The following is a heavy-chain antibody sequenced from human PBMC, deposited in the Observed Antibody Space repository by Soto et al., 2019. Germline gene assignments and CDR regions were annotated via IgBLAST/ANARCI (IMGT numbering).Heavy chain of an antibody. CDR2: IYFNGNT. D-gene: IGHD2-2*01. Sequence: QVQLQESGAGLVKPSETLSLTCNISGGSVSDTSYYWGWIRQSPVKGLEWIANIYFNGNTYYNPSLKSRVTISLDTSKNQFSLKLTSVTAADTAVYYRTRQYLCCFDHWGQGTLVTVSS. CDR3: TRQYLCCFDH. V-gene: IGHV4-39*01. CDR1: GGSVSDTSYY. J-gene: IGHJ5*02.